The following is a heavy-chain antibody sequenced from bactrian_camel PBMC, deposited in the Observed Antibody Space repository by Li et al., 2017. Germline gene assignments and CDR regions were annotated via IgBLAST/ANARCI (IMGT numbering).Heavy chain of an antibody. Sequence: VQLVESGGGSVQPGGSLRLSCSASGSISSRCYFSWYRQAAGKERERVSLIWSDGNTEYLESVKGRFTISHDNDRNTLTLQMSSLKTEDTAVYYCAADCVLWDPQRGRFGNKYRGQGTQVTVS. V-gene: IGHV3S10*01. CDR2: IWSDGNT. CDR1: GSISSRCY. D-gene: IGHD5*01. J-gene: IGHJ4*01. CDR3: AADCVLWDPQRGRFGNKY.